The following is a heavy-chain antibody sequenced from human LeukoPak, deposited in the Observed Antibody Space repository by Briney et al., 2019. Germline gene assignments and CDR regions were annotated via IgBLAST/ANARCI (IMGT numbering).Heavy chain of an antibody. Sequence: GGSLRLSCAASGFTFSNYWMSWVRQAPGKGLEWVANINNDGSKKYYVDSVKGRFTISRDNAKNSLYLQMNSLRVEDTAVYYCAKDATHSSSWFFQQWGQGTLVTVSS. V-gene: IGHV3-7*03. CDR1: GFTFSNYW. CDR3: AKDATHSSSWFFQQ. CDR2: INNDGSKK. D-gene: IGHD6-13*01. J-gene: IGHJ1*01.